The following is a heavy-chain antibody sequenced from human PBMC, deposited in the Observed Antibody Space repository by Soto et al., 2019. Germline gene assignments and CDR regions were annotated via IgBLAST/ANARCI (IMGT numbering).Heavy chain of an antibody. D-gene: IGHD6-19*01. CDR1: GGSITSYY. J-gene: IGHJ4*02. CDR3: AKTLYSRGWYFDY. CDR2: MHYSGTT. V-gene: IGHV4-59*01. Sequence: QVQLQESGPGLVKPSETLSLTCTVSGGSITSYYWSWIRQPPGKGLEWIGYMHYSGTTNYNPSLKSRVPMSVDTSKSQFSLKLTSVTAADTAVYYCAKTLYSRGWYFDYWGQGTLVTVSS.